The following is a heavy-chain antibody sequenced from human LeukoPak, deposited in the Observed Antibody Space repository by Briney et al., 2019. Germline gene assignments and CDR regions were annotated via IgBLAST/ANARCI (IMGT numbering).Heavy chain of an antibody. CDR1: GFTCSSYA. Sequence: GGSLRLSCAASGFTCSSYAMSWVRQAPGKGLEWVSAISGSGGSTYYADSVKGRFTISRDNSKNTLYLQMNSLRAEDTAVYYCAKDLKVAATTIPNNYFDYWGQGTLVTVSS. V-gene: IGHV3-23*01. CDR3: AKDLKVAATTIPNNYFDY. D-gene: IGHD2-15*01. CDR2: ISGSGGST. J-gene: IGHJ4*02.